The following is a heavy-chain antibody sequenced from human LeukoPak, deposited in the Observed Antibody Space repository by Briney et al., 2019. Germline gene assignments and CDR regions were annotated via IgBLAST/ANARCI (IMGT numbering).Heavy chain of an antibody. CDR2: ISGSGIDT. CDR3: GKDVTKGSSWFYGMDV. V-gene: IGHV3-23*01. D-gene: IGHD6-13*01. CDR1: GFTFNSYA. Sequence: VQPGGSLRLSCAASGFTFNSYAMCWVRQAPGKGLEWISCISGSGIDTFYADSVKGRFTISRDNSKNSLYLQMNSLRAEDTALYYCGKDVTKGSSWFYGMDVWGQGTTVTVFS. J-gene: IGHJ6*02.